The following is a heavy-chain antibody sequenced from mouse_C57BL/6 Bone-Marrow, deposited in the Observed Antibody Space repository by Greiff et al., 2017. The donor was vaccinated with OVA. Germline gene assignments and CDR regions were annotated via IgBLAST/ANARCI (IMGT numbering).Heavy chain of an antibody. V-gene: IGHV1-15*01. D-gene: IGHD2-4*01. J-gene: IGHJ2*01. CDR2: IDPETGGT. CDR3: TSYYDYDERNY. CDR1: GYTFTDYE. Sequence: VQLQQSGAELVRPWASVTLSCKASGYTFTDYEMHWVKQTPVHGLEWIGAIDPETGGTAYNQKFKGKAILTADKSSSTAYMELRSLTSEDSAVYYCTSYYDYDERNYWGQGTTLTVSS.